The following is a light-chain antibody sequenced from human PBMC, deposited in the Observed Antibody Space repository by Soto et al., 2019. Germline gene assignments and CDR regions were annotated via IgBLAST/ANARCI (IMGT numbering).Light chain of an antibody. V-gene: IGLV2-14*03. Sequence: QSVLTQPASVSGSPGQSIAISCTGVRTDVDGYDYVSWYQQHPGQAPQLIIYDVYNRLSGVSHRFSGSNSGDTASLTISGLQDEDEADYYCTSYTSSTPFYVFGTGTKVTVL. CDR1: RTDVDGYDY. CDR3: TSYTSSTPFYV. CDR2: DVY. J-gene: IGLJ1*01.